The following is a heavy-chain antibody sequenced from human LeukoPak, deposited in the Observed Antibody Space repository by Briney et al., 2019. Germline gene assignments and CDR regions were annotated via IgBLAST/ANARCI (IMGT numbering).Heavy chain of an antibody. CDR3: ARRGYAGSGSYLDY. V-gene: IGHV5-51*01. D-gene: IGHD3-3*01. Sequence: GESLKISCKGSGYSFTSYWIDWVRQMPGKGLEGMGIIYPGDSDTRYSPSFQGQVTIAANKSISTAYLQWTSLKASDTAMYYCARRGYAGSGSYLDYWGQGTLVTVSS. CDR1: GYSFTSYW. CDR2: IYPGDSDT. J-gene: IGHJ4*02.